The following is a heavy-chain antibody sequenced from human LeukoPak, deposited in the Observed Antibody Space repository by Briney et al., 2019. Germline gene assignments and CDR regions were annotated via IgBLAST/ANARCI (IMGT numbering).Heavy chain of an antibody. D-gene: IGHD3-3*01. CDR3: ATGPWSYDSFI. J-gene: IGHJ3*02. Sequence: GASVTVSCKVSGYTLTELSMHWVRQAPGKGLEWMGDFDPEDGETIYARKFQGRVTMTEDTSTDTAYMELSSLRSEDTAVYYCATGPWSYDSFIWGQGTMVTVSS. V-gene: IGHV1-24*01. CDR2: FDPEDGET. CDR1: GYTLTELS.